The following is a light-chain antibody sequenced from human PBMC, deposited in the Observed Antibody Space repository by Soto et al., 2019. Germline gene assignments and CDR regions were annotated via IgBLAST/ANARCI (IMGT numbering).Light chain of an antibody. CDR1: RSNIGAGYD. CDR2: GNS. V-gene: IGLV1-40*01. Sequence: QSVLTQPPSVSGAPGQRVTISGTGSRSNIGAGYDVHWYQQLPGTAPKLLIYGNSNRPSGVPDRFSGSKSGTSASLAITGLQAEDEADYYCQSYDSSLSGWVFGGGTKLTVL. J-gene: IGLJ3*02. CDR3: QSYDSSLSGWV.